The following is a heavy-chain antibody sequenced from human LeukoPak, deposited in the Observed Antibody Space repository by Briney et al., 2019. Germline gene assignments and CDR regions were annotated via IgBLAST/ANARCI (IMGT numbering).Heavy chain of an antibody. CDR3: ARGGLLNYYDSSGYYIDY. V-gene: IGHV1-18*01. J-gene: IGHJ4*02. CDR2: ISAYNGNT. Sequence: ASVKVSCKASGYTFTSYGISWVRQAPGQGLEWMGWISAYNGNTNYAQKLQGRVTMTTDTSTSTAYMELRSLRSDDTAVYYCARGGLLNYYDSSGYYIDYWGQGTLVTVSS. CDR1: GYTFTSYG. D-gene: IGHD3-22*01.